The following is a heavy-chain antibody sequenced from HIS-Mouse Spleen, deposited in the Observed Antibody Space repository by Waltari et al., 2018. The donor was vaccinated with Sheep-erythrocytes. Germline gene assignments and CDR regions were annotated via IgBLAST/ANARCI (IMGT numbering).Heavy chain of an antibody. CDR3: ARDQGDSGSYYYYYGMDV. CDR2: ISSSSSYI. D-gene: IGHD1-26*01. CDR1: GFTFSSYS. J-gene: IGHJ6*02. V-gene: IGHV3-21*01. Sequence: EVQLVESGGGLVKPGGSLRLSCAASGFTFSSYSMNWVRQAPGEGLGWVSSISSSSSYIYYADSVKGRFTISRDNAKNSLYLQMNSLRAEDTAVYYCARDQGDSGSYYYYYGMDVWGQGTTVTVSS.